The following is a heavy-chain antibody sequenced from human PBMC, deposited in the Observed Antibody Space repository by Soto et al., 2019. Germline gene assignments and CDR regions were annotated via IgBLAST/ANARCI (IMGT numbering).Heavy chain of an antibody. J-gene: IGHJ3*02. CDR1: GFTFSDYY. D-gene: IGHD4-4*01. Sequence: GGSLRLSCAASGFTFSDYYMSWIRQAPGKGLEWVSYISSSGSTIYYADSVKGRFTISRDNAKNSLYLQMNSLRSEDTAVYYCARDRQYDAFDIWGQGTMVTVSS. CDR2: ISSSGSTI. V-gene: IGHV3-11*01. CDR3: ARDRQYDAFDI.